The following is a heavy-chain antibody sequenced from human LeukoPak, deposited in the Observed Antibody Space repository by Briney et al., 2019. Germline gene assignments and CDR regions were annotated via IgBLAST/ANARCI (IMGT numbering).Heavy chain of an antibody. CDR1: GLTFSSYG. CDR3: ARLSAMLRGPEPIYYFDY. J-gene: IGHJ4*01. D-gene: IGHD3-10*01. V-gene: IGHV3-23*01. Sequence: GGSLRLACAASGLTFSSYGMGWVRQAPVKGLEWVSGIRGSGGNKYYAGSVKGRFTISRDNAKNTLNLQMNSLRAEDTAMYYCARLSAMLRGPEPIYYFDYWGQGTLVTVSS. CDR2: IRGSGGNK.